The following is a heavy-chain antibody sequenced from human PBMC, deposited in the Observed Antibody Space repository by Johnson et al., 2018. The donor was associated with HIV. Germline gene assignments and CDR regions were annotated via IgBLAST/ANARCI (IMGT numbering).Heavy chain of an antibody. CDR1: GFTFDDYA. Sequence: QMLLVESGGGVVQPGRSLRLSCAASGFTFDDYAMHWIRQAPGKGLEWVSYITSTGITVYYAASVKGRFTISRDNAKNSVYLQMNSLEAEDTAVYYCARAPEVRGVDAFDIWGQGTMVTVSS. V-gene: IGHV3-11*04. J-gene: IGHJ3*02. D-gene: IGHD3-10*01. CDR3: ARAPEVRGVDAFDI. CDR2: ITSTGITV.